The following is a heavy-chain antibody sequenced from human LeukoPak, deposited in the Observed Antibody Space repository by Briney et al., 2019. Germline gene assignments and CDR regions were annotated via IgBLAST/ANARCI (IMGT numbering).Heavy chain of an antibody. Sequence: ASVKVSCKASGYTFTGYYMHWVRQAPGQGLEWMGRINPNSGGTNYVQKFQGRVTMTEDTSTDTAYMELSSLRSEDTAVYYCATFRWRRWAFDIWGQGTMVTVSS. V-gene: IGHV1-2*02. D-gene: IGHD2-8*02. J-gene: IGHJ3*02. CDR1: GYTFTGYY. CDR2: INPNSGGT. CDR3: ATFRWRRWAFDI.